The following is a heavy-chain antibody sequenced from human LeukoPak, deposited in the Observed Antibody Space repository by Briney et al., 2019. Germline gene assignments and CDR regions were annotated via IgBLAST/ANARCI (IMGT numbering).Heavy chain of an antibody. CDR3: AKGVRARGSSWLDY. J-gene: IGHJ4*02. V-gene: IGHV3-30*02. CDR2: IGYDGSNK. D-gene: IGHD6-13*01. Sequence: GGSQRLSCAASGFTFSSYAMHWVRQAPGKGLEWVAFIGYDGSNKYYADSVKGRFTISRDNTKNSLYLQMNSLRAEDTAVYYCAKGVRARGSSWLDYWGQGTLVTVSS. CDR1: GFTFSSYA.